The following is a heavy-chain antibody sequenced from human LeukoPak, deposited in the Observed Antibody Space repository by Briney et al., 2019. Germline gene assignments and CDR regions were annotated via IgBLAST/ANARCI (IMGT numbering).Heavy chain of an antibody. D-gene: IGHD3-16*02. J-gene: IGHJ4*02. CDR2: IGAGGKT. V-gene: IGHV3-23*01. Sequence: SGGSLRLSCAASGFTFSSYSMNWVRQAPGKGLEWVSAIGAGGKTYYADSVKGRFTISRDNSKNTLYLQMNSLRAEDTAVYYCAKEHYSGAGYTRFDYWGQGTLVTVSS. CDR3: AKEHYSGAGYTRFDY. CDR1: GFTFSSYS.